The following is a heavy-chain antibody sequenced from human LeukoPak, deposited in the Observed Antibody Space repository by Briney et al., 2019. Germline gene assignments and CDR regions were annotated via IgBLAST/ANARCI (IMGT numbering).Heavy chain of an antibody. D-gene: IGHD3-10*01. Sequence: SETLSLTRTLSGGSISSGSYYWSWIRQPGGKGLEWIGRIYTSGSTNNNPSIKSRVTISVETSKNQFSLKLSSVTAADTAVYYCARESPILLWFGETAGGGLDYWGQGTLVTVSS. J-gene: IGHJ4*02. CDR3: ARESPILLWFGETAGGGLDY. CDR2: IYTSGST. CDR1: GGSISSGSYY. V-gene: IGHV4-61*02.